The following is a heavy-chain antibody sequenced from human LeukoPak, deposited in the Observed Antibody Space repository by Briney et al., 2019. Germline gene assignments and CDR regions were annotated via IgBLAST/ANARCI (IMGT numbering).Heavy chain of an antibody. CDR2: VNQGGTEK. V-gene: IGHV3-7*01. J-gene: IGHJ3*02. CDR3: ARDRRVGGWGGAFDI. CDR1: GFTFSSQW. Sequence: GGSLRLSCAASGFTFSSQWMSWVRQAPGKGLDWVANVNQGGTEKYYVDSVKGRFTISRDNAKNSLYLQMNSLRAEDTAMYYCARDRRVGGWGGAFDIWGQGTMVTVSS. D-gene: IGHD2-21*01.